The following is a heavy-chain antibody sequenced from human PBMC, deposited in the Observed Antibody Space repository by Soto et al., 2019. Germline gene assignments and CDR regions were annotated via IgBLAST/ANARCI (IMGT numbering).Heavy chain of an antibody. V-gene: IGHV3-23*01. J-gene: IGHJ3*02. D-gene: IGHD4-17*01. Sequence: EVQLLESGGGLVQPGGSLRLSCAASGFTFSSYAMSWVRQAPGKGLEWVSAISGSGGSTYYADSVKGRFTISRDNSKNTLYLQMNSLRAEDTAVYYYAKRDYGDEGAYDIWGQGTMVTVSS. CDR2: ISGSGGST. CDR3: AKRDYGDEGAYDI. CDR1: GFTFSSYA.